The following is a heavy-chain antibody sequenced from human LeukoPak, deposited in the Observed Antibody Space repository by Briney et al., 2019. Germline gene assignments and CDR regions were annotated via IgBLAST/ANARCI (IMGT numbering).Heavy chain of an antibody. CDR2: IKQDGSEK. CDR1: GFTFSSYE. CDR3: ARDRYYYGSGSYLFDY. J-gene: IGHJ4*02. V-gene: IGHV3-7*03. D-gene: IGHD3-10*01. Sequence: GGSLRLSCAASGFTFSSYEMNWVRQAPGKGLEWVANIKQDGSEKYYVDSVKGRFTISRDNAKNSLYLQMNSLRAEDTAVYYCARDRYYYGSGSYLFDYWGQGTLVTVSS.